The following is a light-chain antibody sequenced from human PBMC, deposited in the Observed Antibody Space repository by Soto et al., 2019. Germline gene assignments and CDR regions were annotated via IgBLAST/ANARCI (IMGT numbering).Light chain of an antibody. CDR1: SSDVGGYIY. CDR3: SSYTTGSSYV. CDR2: DVT. V-gene: IGLV2-14*01. J-gene: IGLJ1*01. Sequence: QSVLTQPASVSGSPGQSITISCTGTSSDVGGYIYVSWYQQHPGKAPKLMIYDVTSRPSGVSYRFSGSKSGNTASLTISGLQAEDVADYYCSSYTTGSSYVFGTGTKGTVL.